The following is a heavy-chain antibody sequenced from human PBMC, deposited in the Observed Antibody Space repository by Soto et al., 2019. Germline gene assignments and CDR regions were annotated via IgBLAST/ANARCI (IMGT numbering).Heavy chain of an antibody. V-gene: IGHV1-69*12. CDR1: GGTLSNYG. CDR3: SRGDATKIVVTTYYAMDV. Sequence: QVQLVQSGAEVKKPGSSVRVSCKASGGTLSNYGISWVRQAPGQGLEWMGGIIPVFGTANYAQKFQGRVTITADESKSTXXMDVTSLRSEDTAVYYCSRGDATKIVVTTYYAMDVWGQGTTVSVSS. CDR2: IIPVFGTA. D-gene: IGHD4-17*01. J-gene: IGHJ6*02.